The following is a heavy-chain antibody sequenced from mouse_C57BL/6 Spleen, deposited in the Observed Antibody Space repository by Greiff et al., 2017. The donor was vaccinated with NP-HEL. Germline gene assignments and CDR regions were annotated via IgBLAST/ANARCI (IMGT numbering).Heavy chain of an antibody. Sequence: QVQLKQPGAELVKPGASVKMSCKASGYTFTSYWITWVKQRPGQGLEWIGDIYPGSGSTNYNEKFKSKATLTVDTSSSTAYMQLSSLTSEDSAVYYCASITTVVANWDYWGQGTTLTVSS. CDR1: GYTFTSYW. CDR3: ASITTVVANWDY. D-gene: IGHD1-1*01. J-gene: IGHJ2*01. V-gene: IGHV1-55*01. CDR2: IYPGSGST.